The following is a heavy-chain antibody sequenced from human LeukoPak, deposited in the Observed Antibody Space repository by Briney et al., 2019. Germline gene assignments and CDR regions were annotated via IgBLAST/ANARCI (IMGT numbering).Heavy chain of an antibody. Sequence: SETLSLTCAVPGYSISSGYYWGWIRQPPGKGLEWIGSIYHSGSTYYNPSLKSRVTISVGTSKNQFSLKLSSVTAADTAVYYRAGLFWSDIDAYWGQGTLVTVSS. CDR3: AGLFWSDIDAY. D-gene: IGHD3-3*01. V-gene: IGHV4-38-2*01. CDR2: IYHSGST. CDR1: GYSISSGYY. J-gene: IGHJ4*02.